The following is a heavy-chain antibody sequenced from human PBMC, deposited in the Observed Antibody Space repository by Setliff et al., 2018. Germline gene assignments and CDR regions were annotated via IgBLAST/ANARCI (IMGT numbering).Heavy chain of an antibody. D-gene: IGHD6-19*01. CDR2: IWDDGVKK. Sequence: GGSLRLSCAASGFTFSTYRMHWVRQAPGKGLEWVAVIWDDGVKKYYVDSVKGRFTISRDNAKKSLYLQMNSLRAEDTAVYYCARDPGWKQFDYWGQGTLVTVSS. V-gene: IGHV3-33*08. J-gene: IGHJ4*02. CDR1: GFTFSTYR. CDR3: ARDPGWKQFDY.